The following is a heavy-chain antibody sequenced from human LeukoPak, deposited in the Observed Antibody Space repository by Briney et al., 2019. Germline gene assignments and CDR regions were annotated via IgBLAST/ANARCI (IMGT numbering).Heavy chain of an antibody. CDR3: ATRVSGTTFY. CDR2: ISGSGATT. Sequence: GGSLRLSCAASGFTFSSYVMSWVRQAPGKGLEWVSAISGSGATTYYADSVKGRFTISRDNSKNTLYLHMNSLRAEDTAVYYCATRVSGTTFYWGQGTLVTVSS. D-gene: IGHD1-1*01. CDR1: GFTFSSYV. V-gene: IGHV3-23*01. J-gene: IGHJ4*02.